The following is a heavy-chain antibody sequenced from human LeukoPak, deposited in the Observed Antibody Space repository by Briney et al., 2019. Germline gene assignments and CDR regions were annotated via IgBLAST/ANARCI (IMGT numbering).Heavy chain of an antibody. D-gene: IGHD1-1*01. CDR2: IRYDGSDK. J-gene: IGHJ4*02. CDR1: AFTFRSYG. Sequence: GGSLRLSCAASAFTFRSYGMHWVRQAPGKGLEWVAFIRYDGSDKSYADSVKGRFTISRDNSENTLYLQINSLRVEDTAVYYCAKDTPTTGYHLDSWGQGTLVTVSS. V-gene: IGHV3-30*02. CDR3: AKDTPTTGYHLDS.